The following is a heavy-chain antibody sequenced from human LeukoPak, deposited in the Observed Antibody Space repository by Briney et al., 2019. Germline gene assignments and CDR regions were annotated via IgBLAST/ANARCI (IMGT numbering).Heavy chain of an antibody. CDR3: AREFYPYYFDY. J-gene: IGHJ4*02. CDR2: VNPNSGGT. V-gene: IGHV1-2*06. Sequence: ASVKVSCKASGYIFTGYYTHWVRQAPGQGLDWMGRVNPNSGGTNYAQKFQGRVTMTRDTSISTAYMELSRLRPDDTAVYYCAREFYPYYFDYWGQGTLVTVPS. CDR1: GYIFTGYY. D-gene: IGHD3-16*02.